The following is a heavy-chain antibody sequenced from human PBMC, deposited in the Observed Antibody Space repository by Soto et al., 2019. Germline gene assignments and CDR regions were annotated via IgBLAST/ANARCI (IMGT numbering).Heavy chain of an antibody. V-gene: IGHV4-59*01. D-gene: IGHD5-18*01. Sequence: SETLSLTCTVSVGSISNYYWSWIRQPPGRGLEWIGHIFYSGSTNYNPALKSRVTISVDTSKSQFSLKLSSVTAADTAVYYCAKDSGYNYGYFRWFDPWGQGTLVTAPQ. CDR2: IFYSGST. J-gene: IGHJ5*02. CDR3: AKDSGYNYGYFRWFDP. CDR1: VGSISNYY.